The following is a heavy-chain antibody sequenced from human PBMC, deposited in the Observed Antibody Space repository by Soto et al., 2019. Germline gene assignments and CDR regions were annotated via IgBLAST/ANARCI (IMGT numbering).Heavy chain of an antibody. Sequence: QVQLVQSGAEVKKPGASVKVSCKASGYTFTSYGISWVRQAPGQGLEWMGWISAYNGNKKYAQKLQGRVSMTTDTSTRTAYMELRSRRSEDTAVYYWARDLGQQLFDYWGQGTLVTVSS. J-gene: IGHJ4*02. CDR2: ISAYNGNK. CDR3: ARDLGQQLFDY. V-gene: IGHV1-18*01. CDR1: GYTFTSYG. D-gene: IGHD6-13*01.